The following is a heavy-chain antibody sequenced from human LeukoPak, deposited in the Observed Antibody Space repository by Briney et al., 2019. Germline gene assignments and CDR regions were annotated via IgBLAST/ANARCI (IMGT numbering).Heavy chain of an antibody. J-gene: IGHJ1*01. V-gene: IGHV3-11*01. CDR3: ARDGHYDILTGYFQD. D-gene: IGHD3-9*01. Sequence: GGSLRLSCAASGFTFTDYYMSWIRQAPGKGLEWVSYITNSGTTIYYADSVRGRFTISRDNAKNSLYLQMNSLRAEDTAVYYCARDGHYDILTGYFQDWGQGTLVTVSS. CDR2: ITNSGTTI. CDR1: GFTFTDYY.